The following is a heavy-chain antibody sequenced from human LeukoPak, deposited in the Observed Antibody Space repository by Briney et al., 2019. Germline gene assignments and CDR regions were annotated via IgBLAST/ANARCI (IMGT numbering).Heavy chain of an antibody. CDR2: IKQDGSEK. V-gene: IGHV3-7*04. D-gene: IGHD4-23*01. CDR3: ARYDYGGNYDY. CDR1: GFAFSTYW. Sequence: GGSLRLSCAASGFAFSTYWMSWVRQAPGKGLEWVANIKQDGSEKYYADSVKGRFTISRDNAKNSLYLQMNGLRAEDTAVYYCARYDYGGNYDYWGQGTLVTVSS. J-gene: IGHJ4*02.